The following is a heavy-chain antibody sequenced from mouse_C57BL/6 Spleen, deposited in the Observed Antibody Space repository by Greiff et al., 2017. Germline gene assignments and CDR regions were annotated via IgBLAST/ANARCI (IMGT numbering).Heavy chain of an antibody. Sequence: VQLQESGPELVKPGASVKISCKASGYAFSSSWMNWVKQRPGKGLEWIGRIYPGDGDTNYNGKFKGKATLTADKSSSTAYMQLSSLTSEDSAVYVCARSTVVALDWYFDVWGTGTTVTVAS. CDR2: IYPGDGDT. J-gene: IGHJ1*03. CDR3: ARSTVVALDWYFDV. D-gene: IGHD1-1*01. V-gene: IGHV1-82*01. CDR1: GYAFSSSW.